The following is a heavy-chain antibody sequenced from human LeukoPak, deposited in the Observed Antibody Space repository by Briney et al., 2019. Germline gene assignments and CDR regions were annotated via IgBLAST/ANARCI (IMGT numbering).Heavy chain of an antibody. CDR2: ISGSGGST. J-gene: IGHJ1*01. V-gene: IGHV3-23*01. D-gene: IGHD3-22*01. CDR3: AKEQNYYDSGGYYLEYFQY. CDR1: GFTFSSYA. Sequence: GGSLRLSCAASGFTFSSYAMSWVRQAPGKGLEWVSAISGSGGSTYYADSVKGRFTISRDNSKSTLYLQMNSLRAEDTAVYYCAKEQNYYDSGGYYLEYFQYWGQGTLVTVSS.